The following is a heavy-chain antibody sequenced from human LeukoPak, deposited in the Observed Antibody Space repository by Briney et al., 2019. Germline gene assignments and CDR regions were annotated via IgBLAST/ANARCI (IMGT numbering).Heavy chain of an antibody. CDR2: INYSGSA. CDR1: GGSVSSTTYF. J-gene: IGHJ4*02. V-gene: IGHV4-39*01. Sequence: NPSETLSLTCTVSGGSVSSTTYFWSWIRQPPGKGLEWIASINYSGSAYYNPSFKSRVTISVDTSENQFSLKLSSVTAADTAVYYCARYVVYGSGKYYFDYWGQGTLVTVSS. CDR3: ARYVVYGSGKYYFDY. D-gene: IGHD3-10*01.